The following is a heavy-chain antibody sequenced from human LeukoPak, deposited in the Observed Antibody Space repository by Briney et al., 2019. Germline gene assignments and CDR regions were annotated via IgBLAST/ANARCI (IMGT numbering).Heavy chain of an antibody. V-gene: IGHV3-23*01. CDR2: ITGSGGNT. Sequence: GASLTLSCAASGCTFSNYAMSWVRQAPGKGLEWVSAITGSGGNTYYADSVKGRFTISRDNSKNTVFLQMNSLRAEDTAVYYCAKWGDYDVLTGYYVSDYWGQGTLVTVSS. CDR1: GCTFSNYA. CDR3: AKWGDYDVLTGYYVSDY. D-gene: IGHD3-9*01. J-gene: IGHJ4*02.